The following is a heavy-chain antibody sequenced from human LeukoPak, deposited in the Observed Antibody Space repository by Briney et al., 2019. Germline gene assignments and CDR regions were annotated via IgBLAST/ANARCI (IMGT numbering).Heavy chain of an antibody. Sequence: SETLSLTCTVSGGSISSYYWSWIRQPPGKGLEWIGYIYTSGSTNYNPSLKSRVTISVDTSKNHFSLKLNSVTAADTAVYYCASYTYYYDRTAFDIWGQGTMVTVSS. V-gene: IGHV4-4*09. CDR1: GGSISSYY. D-gene: IGHD3-22*01. J-gene: IGHJ3*02. CDR2: IYTSGST. CDR3: ASYTYYYDRTAFDI.